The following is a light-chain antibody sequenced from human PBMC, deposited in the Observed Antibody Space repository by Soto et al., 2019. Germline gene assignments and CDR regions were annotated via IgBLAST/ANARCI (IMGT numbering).Light chain of an antibody. CDR3: QQLFSFPPT. J-gene: IGKJ5*01. V-gene: IGKV1-9*01. CDR1: QDISNY. CDR2: VAS. Sequence: DIQLTQSPSFLSASVGDRVTITCRASQDISNYLAWYQQKPGKAPNLLIYVASTLQSGGPSRFSGSGSGTEFTLTISSLQPEDLATYYCQQLFSFPPTFGQGTRLEIK.